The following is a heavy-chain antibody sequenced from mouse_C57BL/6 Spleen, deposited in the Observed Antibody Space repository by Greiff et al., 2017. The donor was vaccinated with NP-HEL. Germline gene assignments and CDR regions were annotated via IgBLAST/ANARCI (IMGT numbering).Heavy chain of an antibody. D-gene: IGHD2-4*01. CDR1: GFSLTSYG. Sequence: QVQLKESGPGLVAPSQSLSITCTVSGFSLTSYGVDWVRQSPGKGLEWLGVIWGVGSTNYNSALKSRLSISKDNSKSQVFLKMNCLQTDDKAMYYCASSLYYDYDDYYAMDYWGQGTSVTVSS. V-gene: IGHV2-6*01. J-gene: IGHJ4*01. CDR3: ASSLYYDYDDYYAMDY. CDR2: IWGVGST.